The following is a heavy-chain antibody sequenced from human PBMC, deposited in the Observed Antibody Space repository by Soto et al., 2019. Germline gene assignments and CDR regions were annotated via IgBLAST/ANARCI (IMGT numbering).Heavy chain of an antibody. D-gene: IGHD3-16*02. CDR3: AKRLSYYIDS. CDR1: GLTFSNYA. CDR2: VTGDGVTT. J-gene: IGHJ4*01. V-gene: IGHV3-23*01. Sequence: GGSLRLSCAASGLTFSNYAMSWVRQAPGKGLEWVSTVTGDGVTTSYADSVKGRFTISRDNSKNTLYLQMSGLRADDTAVYYCAKRLSYYIDSWGHATLVTVSS.